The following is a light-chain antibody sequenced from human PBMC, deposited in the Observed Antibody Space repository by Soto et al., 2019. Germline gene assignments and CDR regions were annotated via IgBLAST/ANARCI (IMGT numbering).Light chain of an antibody. V-gene: IGLV2-14*01. CDR3: CSYTSSTTPL. J-gene: IGLJ2*01. CDR1: SSDVGGYDY. Sequence: QSVLTQPASVSGSPGQSITISCTGTSSDVGGYDYVSWYQQFPGKAPKLLIYEVSNRPSGLSNRFSGSKSGNTASLTISGLQAEDEADYYCCSYTSSTTPLFGGGTKLTVL. CDR2: EVS.